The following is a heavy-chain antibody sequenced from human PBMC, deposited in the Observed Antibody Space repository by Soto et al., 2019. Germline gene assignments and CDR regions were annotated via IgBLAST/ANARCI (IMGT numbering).Heavy chain of an antibody. V-gene: IGHV3-9*01. CDR2: ISKNGGII. J-gene: IGHJ4*02. Sequence: KSLEWVSGISKNGGIIGYGDSVKGRFTISRDNAKNSLYLQMNSLRAEDTDLYYCVKDIRDGNNINSLHYWGPGPLVTVS. D-gene: IGHD1-1*01. CDR3: VKDIRDGNNINSLHY.